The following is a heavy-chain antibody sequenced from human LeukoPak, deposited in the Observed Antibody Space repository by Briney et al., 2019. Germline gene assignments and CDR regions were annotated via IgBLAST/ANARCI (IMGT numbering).Heavy chain of an antibody. CDR2: ICYSGST. Sequence: SETLSLTCTVSGGSISSSSYYWGWIRQPPGKGLEWIGSICYSGSTYYNPSLKSRVTISVDTSKNQFSLKLSSVIAADTAVYYCARHYYYDSSGLDDAFDIWGQGTMVTVSS. V-gene: IGHV4-39*01. D-gene: IGHD3-22*01. CDR1: GGSISSSSYY. CDR3: ARHYYYDSSGLDDAFDI. J-gene: IGHJ3*02.